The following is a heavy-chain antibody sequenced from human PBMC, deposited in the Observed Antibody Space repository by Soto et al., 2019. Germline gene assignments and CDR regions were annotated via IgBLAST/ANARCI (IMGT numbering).Heavy chain of an antibody. CDR1: GGSFTGYS. CDR3: ARHETLASAGDY. CDR2: ITHSGST. J-gene: IGHJ4*02. V-gene: IGHV4-34*01. Sequence: QVQLQQWGAGLLKPSETLSLTCAVYGGSFTGYSWSWIRQPPGKGLEWIGAITHSGSTNYNPSLKSRVTISVDTAKNHLSLRLTSVTAADTAVYYCARHETLASAGDYWGQGTLVTVSS.